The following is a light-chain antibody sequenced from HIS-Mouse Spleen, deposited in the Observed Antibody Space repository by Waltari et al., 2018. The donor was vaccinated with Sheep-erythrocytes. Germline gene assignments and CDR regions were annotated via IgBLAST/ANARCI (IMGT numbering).Light chain of an antibody. CDR1: SSDVGGYNY. CDR3: CSYAGSYNHV. Sequence: QSALTQPRSVSGSPGQSVTISCTGTSSDVGGYNYVSWYQQHPGKAPKLMIYDVSKRPSGLPDRFSGSKSGNPASLTISGLQAEDEADYYCCSYAGSYNHVFAIGTKVTVL. CDR2: DVS. J-gene: IGLJ1*01. V-gene: IGLV2-11*01.